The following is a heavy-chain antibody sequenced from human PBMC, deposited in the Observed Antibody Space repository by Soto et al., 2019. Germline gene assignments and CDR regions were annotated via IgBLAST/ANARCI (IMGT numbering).Heavy chain of an antibody. Sequence: PSETLSLTCTVSGGSISSGGYYWSWIRQHPGKGLEWIGYIYYSGSTYYNPSLKSRVTISVDTSKNQFSLKLSSVTAADTAVYYCARSGDFWCGFVSFDAFDIWGQGTMVTVSS. CDR2: IYYSGST. CDR3: ARSGDFWCGFVSFDAFDI. J-gene: IGHJ3*02. CDR1: GGSISSGGYY. V-gene: IGHV4-31*03. D-gene: IGHD3-3*01.